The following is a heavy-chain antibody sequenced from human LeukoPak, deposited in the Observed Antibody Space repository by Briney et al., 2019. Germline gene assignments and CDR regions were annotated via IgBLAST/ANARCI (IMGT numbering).Heavy chain of an antibody. CDR2: IYHSGST. CDR1: GGFISSNSAY. V-gene: IGHV4-39*07. D-gene: IGHD4-17*01. CDR3: ARVGAAYDYGDS. J-gene: IGHJ5*01. Sequence: SETLSLTCTVSGGFISSNSAYWSWIRQPPGKGLEWIGEIYHSGSTNYNPSLKSRVTISVDKSKNQFSLKLSSVTAADTAVYYCARVGAAYDYGDSWGQGTLVTVSP.